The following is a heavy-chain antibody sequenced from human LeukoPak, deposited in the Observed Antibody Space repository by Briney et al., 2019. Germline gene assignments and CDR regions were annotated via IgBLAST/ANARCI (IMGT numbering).Heavy chain of an antibody. D-gene: IGHD3-10*01. V-gene: IGHV3-30*02. CDR2: IRYDGSNK. J-gene: IGHJ4*02. Sequence: PGGSLRLSCAASGFTFSSYGMHWVRQAPGKGLEGVAFIRYDGSNKYYADSVKGRFTISRDNSKNAVYLQMNSLRAEDTAVYYCAKDAKSYYGSFFDYWGQGTLVTVSS. CDR3: AKDAKSYYGSFFDY. CDR1: GFTFSSYG.